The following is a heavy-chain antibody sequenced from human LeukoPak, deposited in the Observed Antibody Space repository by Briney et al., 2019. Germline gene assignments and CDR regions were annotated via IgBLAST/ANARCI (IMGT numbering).Heavy chain of an antibody. D-gene: IGHD2-2*01. J-gene: IGHJ4*02. CDR3: ARGRDLDCSSTSCSMFDY. Sequence: ASVKVSCKASGYTFTGYYMHWVRQAPGQGLEWMGWINPNSGGTNYAQKFQGRVAMTRDTSINTAYMELSRLTSDDTAVYYCARGRDLDCSSTSCSMFDYWGQGTLVTVSS. CDR2: INPNSGGT. V-gene: IGHV1-2*02. CDR1: GYTFTGYY.